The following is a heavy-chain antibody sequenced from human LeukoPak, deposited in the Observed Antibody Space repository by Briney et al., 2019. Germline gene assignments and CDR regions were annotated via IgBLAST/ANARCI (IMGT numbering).Heavy chain of an antibody. V-gene: IGHV1-18*01. CDR3: ARFEGYSSSSWYAFDY. Sequence: RASVKVSCKASGYAFSSYGISWVRHAPGQGLEWMGWISAYNGNTNYAQKLQGRVTMTTDTSTNTAYMELRSLRSDDTAVYYCARFEGYSSSSWYAFDYWGQGTLVTVSS. CDR1: GYAFSSYG. CDR2: ISAYNGNT. J-gene: IGHJ4*02. D-gene: IGHD6-13*01.